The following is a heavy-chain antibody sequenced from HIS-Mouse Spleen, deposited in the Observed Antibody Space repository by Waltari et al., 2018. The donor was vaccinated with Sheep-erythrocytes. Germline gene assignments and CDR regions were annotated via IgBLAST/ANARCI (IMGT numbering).Heavy chain of an antibody. V-gene: IGHV4-59*08. CDR1: GGSISSYY. D-gene: IGHD1-26*01. CDR2: IYCSGST. Sequence: QVQLQESGPGLVKPSETLSLTCTVSGGSISSYYWSWIRQPPGKGLEWIGYIYCSGSTNYNPSLKSRVTISVDTSKNQFSLKLSSVTAADTAVYYCARLELGQFDYWGQGTLVTVSS. J-gene: IGHJ4*02. CDR3: ARLELGQFDY.